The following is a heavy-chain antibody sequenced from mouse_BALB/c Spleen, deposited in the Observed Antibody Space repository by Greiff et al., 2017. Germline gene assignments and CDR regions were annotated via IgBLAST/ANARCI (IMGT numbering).Heavy chain of an antibody. CDR3: ARYYRDYLYYFDY. Sequence: LEESGAELMKPGASVKISCKATGYTFSSYWIEWVKQRPGHGLEWIGEILPGSGSTNYNEKFKGKATFTADTSSNTAYMQLSSLTSEDSAVYFCARYYRDYLYYFDYWGQGTTLTVSS. J-gene: IGHJ2*01. CDR2: ILPGSGST. CDR1: GYTFSSYW. D-gene: IGHD5-5*01. V-gene: IGHV1-9*01.